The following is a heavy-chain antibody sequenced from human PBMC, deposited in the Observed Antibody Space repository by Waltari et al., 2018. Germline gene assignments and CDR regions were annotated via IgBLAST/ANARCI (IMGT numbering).Heavy chain of an antibody. Sequence: EVELVESGGALVTPGGSLRLSCAASGFPLSSHTMNWVSQAPGKGLEWVSSISSTSHYIYYGDSVKGRFTTSRDNVKNSLDLQMNSLRAEDTAVYYCARTGSGFSYGHATWYFDYWGQGTLVTVSS. CDR1: GFPLSSHT. CDR3: ARTGSGFSYGHATWYFDY. CDR2: ISSTSHYI. D-gene: IGHD3-16*01. V-gene: IGHV3-21*03. J-gene: IGHJ4*02.